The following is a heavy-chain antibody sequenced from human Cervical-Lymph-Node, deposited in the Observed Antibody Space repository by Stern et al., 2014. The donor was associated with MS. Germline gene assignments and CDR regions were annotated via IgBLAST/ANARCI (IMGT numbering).Heavy chain of an antibody. CDR1: GFTFSSYD. D-gene: IGHD3-22*01. V-gene: IGHV3-13*01. CDR2: IGSAGDT. CDR3: ARLSYDSTFDY. Sequence: VQLVESGGGLVQPGGSLGLSCAASGFTFSSYDMHWVRQVVGKGLEWVSAIGSAGDTYYPDSVKGRFTISRENAKRSLYLQMNGLRAGDTAVYYCARLSYDSTFDYWGQGTLVTVSS. J-gene: IGHJ4*02.